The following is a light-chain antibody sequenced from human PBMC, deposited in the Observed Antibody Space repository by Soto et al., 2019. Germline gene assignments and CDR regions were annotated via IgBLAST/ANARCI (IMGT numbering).Light chain of an antibody. CDR2: LGS. V-gene: IGKV2-28*01. CDR1: QSLLHSNGYNY. J-gene: IGKJ4*01. Sequence: DLVMTQSPLSLPVTPGEPASISCRSSQSLLHSNGYNYLDWYLQKPGQSPQLLIYLGSNRASGVPDRFSGSGSGTDFTLKISRVEAEDVGVYYCMQALQTPLTFGGETKVEIK. CDR3: MQALQTPLT.